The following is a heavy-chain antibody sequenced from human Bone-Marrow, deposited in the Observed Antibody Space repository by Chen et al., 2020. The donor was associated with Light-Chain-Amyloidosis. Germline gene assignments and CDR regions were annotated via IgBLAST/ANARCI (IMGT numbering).Heavy chain of an antibody. Sequence: QVQLQESGPGLVKPSETLSLTCTVSGGSISSYNWSWIRQPPGKGLEWIGYIYYSGSTNYNPSLKSRVTISVDTSKNQFSLKLSSVTAADTAVYYCARTGIWFGEFDAFDIWGQGTMVTVSS. V-gene: IGHV4-59*01. J-gene: IGHJ3*02. CDR3: ARTGIWFGEFDAFDI. CDR1: GGSISSYN. D-gene: IGHD3-10*01. CDR2: IYYSGST.